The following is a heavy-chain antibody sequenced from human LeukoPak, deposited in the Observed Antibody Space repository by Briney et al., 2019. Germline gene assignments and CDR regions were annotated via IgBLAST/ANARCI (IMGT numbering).Heavy chain of an antibody. CDR2: ISGSGGST. CDR3: AKGGGGVWAFDI. V-gene: IGHV3-23*01. CDR1: GFTFSSYA. D-gene: IGHD2-21*02. J-gene: IGHJ3*02. Sequence: GGSLRLSCAASGFTFSSYAMSWVRQAPGKGLEWVSAISGSGGSTYYADSVKGRFTISRDNSKSTLYLQMNSLRAEDTAVYYCAKGGGGVWAFDIWGQGTMVTVSS.